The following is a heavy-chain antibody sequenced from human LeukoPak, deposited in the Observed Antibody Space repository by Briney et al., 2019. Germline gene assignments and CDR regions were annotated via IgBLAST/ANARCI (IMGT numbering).Heavy chain of an antibody. CDR1: GGSISSGDYY. J-gene: IGHJ4*02. Sequence: SETLSLTCTVSGGSISSGDYYWGWIRQPPGKGLEWIGCIYSSGSTYYNPSLKSRVTISVDMSKNQFSLKLSSVTAADTAVYYCASLFLEWYHFDYWGQGTLVTVSS. V-gene: IGHV4-30-4*01. D-gene: IGHD3-3*01. CDR3: ASLFLEWYHFDY. CDR2: IYSSGST.